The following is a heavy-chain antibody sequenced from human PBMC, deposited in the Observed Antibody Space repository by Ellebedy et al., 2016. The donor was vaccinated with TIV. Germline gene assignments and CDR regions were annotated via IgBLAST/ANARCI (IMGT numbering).Heavy chain of an antibody. CDR1: GGSVSSANYY. V-gene: IGHV4-61*01. CDR3: ARQYNYGTSGYYVDY. CDR2: IYHNGNT. J-gene: IGHJ4*02. D-gene: IGHD3-22*01. Sequence: MPSETLSLTCTVSGGSVSSANYYWTWIRQPPGKGLEWIGYIYHNGNTNYNPSLKSRVTISVDTSKNQFSLKLSSVTAADTAVYYCARQYNYGTSGYYVDYWGQGTLLTVSS.